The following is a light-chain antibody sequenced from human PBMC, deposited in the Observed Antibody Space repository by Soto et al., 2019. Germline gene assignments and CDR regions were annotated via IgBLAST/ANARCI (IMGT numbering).Light chain of an antibody. V-gene: IGLV4-69*01. CDR1: SGHSSYA. CDR2: LNSDGSH. J-gene: IGLJ2*01. Sequence: QSVLTQSPSASASLGASVKLTCTLSSGHSSYAIAWHQQQPEKGPRYLMKLNSDGSHSKGDGIPDRFSGSSSGAERYLTISSLQSEDEADYYCQTYEVFGGGTKLT. CDR3: QTYEV.